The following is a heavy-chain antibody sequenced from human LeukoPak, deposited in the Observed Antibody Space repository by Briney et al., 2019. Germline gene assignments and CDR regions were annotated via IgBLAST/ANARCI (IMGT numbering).Heavy chain of an antibody. D-gene: IGHD3-10*01. J-gene: IGHJ4*02. Sequence: GGSLRLSCAASGFTFSSYSMNWVRQAPGKGLEWVSSISSSSSYIYYADSVKGRFTISRDNAKISLYLQMNSLRAEDTAVYYCARSPRSMVRGFITHDYWGQGTLVTVSS. CDR1: GFTFSSYS. CDR3: ARSPRSMVRGFITHDY. V-gene: IGHV3-21*01. CDR2: ISSSSSYI.